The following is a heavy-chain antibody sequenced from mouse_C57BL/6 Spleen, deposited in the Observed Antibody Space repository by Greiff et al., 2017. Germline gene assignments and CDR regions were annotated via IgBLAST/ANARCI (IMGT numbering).Heavy chain of an antibody. D-gene: IGHD1-1*01. CDR1: GYTFTSYW. CDR3: ARRIYYGSSYGFAY. Sequence: QVQLQQPGAELVMPGASVKLSCKASGYTFTSYWMHWVKQRPGQGLEWIGEIDPSDSYTNYNQKFKGKSTLTVDKSSSTAYMQLSSLTSVDSAVYYCARRIYYGSSYGFAYWGQGTLVTVSA. J-gene: IGHJ3*01. CDR2: IDPSDSYT. V-gene: IGHV1-69*01.